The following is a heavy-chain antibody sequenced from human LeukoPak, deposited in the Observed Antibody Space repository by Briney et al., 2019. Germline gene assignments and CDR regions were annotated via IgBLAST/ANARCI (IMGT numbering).Heavy chain of an antibody. J-gene: IGHJ4*02. Sequence: SETLSLTCTVSGGSISSYYWGWIRQPPGKGLEWIGSIYYSGSTYYNPSLKSRVTISVDTSKNQFSLKLSSVTAADTAVYYCARARVMITFGGVIAWDYWGQGTLVTVSS. V-gene: IGHV4-39*07. CDR1: GGSISSYY. CDR3: ARARVMITFGGVIAWDY. D-gene: IGHD3-16*02. CDR2: IYYSGST.